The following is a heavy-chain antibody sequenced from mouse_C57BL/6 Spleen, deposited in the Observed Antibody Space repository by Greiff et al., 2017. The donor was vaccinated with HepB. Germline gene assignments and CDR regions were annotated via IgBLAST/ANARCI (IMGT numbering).Heavy chain of an antibody. CDR1: GYTFTSYW. D-gene: IGHD2-1*01. Sequence: QVHVKQPGAELVKPGASVKLSCKASGYTFTSYWMHWVKQRPGRGLEWIGRIDPNSGGTKYNEKFKSKATLTVDKPSSTAYMQLSSLTSEDSAVYYCAKERAIYGNYDAMDYWGQGTSVTVSS. J-gene: IGHJ4*01. V-gene: IGHV1-72*01. CDR2: IDPNSGGT. CDR3: AKERAIYGNYDAMDY.